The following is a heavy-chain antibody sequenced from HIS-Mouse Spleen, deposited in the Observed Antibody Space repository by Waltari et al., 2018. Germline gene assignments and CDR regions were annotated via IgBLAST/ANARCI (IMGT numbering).Heavy chain of an antibody. V-gene: IGHV4-34*01. CDR1: GGSFSGYY. J-gene: IGHJ4*02. D-gene: IGHD6-13*01. Sequence: QVQLQQWGAGLLKPSETLSLTCAVDGGSFSGYYWSWIRQPPGKGLEWIGEINHSGSTNSPPCLKRRVAISVTTSKSQFSLKLSSVTAADTAVYYCARGRKRHSSSWYGDYWGQGTLVTVSS. CDR3: ARGRKRHSSSWYGDY. CDR2: INHSGST.